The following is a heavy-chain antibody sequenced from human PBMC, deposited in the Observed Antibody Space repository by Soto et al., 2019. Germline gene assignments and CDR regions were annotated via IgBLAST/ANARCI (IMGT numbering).Heavy chain of an antibody. Sequence: QVQLQESGPGLVKPSQTLSLTCTVSGGSINSGNYYWTWIRQHPGKGLEWIGNIHYSGSTHYNPSLKSRVTISVDTSKNQFSLKLTSVTAADTAVYYCARDGRTSYYYYGMDVWGQGPTVTVSS. CDR3: ARDGRTSYYYYGMDV. D-gene: IGHD2-15*01. CDR2: IHYSGST. CDR1: GGSINSGNYY. J-gene: IGHJ6*02. V-gene: IGHV4-31*03.